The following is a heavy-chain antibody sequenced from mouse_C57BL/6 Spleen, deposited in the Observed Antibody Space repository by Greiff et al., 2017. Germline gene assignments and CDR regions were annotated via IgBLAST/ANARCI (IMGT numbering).Heavy chain of an antibody. CDR3: TRGDYDYDYAMDY. V-gene: IGHV5-9-1*02. CDR2: ISSGGDYI. D-gene: IGHD2-4*01. J-gene: IGHJ4*01. Sequence: EVKLVESGEGLVKPGGSLKLSCAASGFTFSSYAMSWVRQTPEKRLEWVAYISSGGDYIYYADTVKGRFTISRDNARNTLYLQMSSLKSEDTAMYYCTRGDYDYDYAMDYWGQGTSVTVSS. CDR1: GFTFSSYA.